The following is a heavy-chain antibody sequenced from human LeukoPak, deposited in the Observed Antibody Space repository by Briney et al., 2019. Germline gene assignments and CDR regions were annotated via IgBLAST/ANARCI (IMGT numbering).Heavy chain of an antibody. CDR1: GYTFNSYD. CDR2: INAGNGNT. D-gene: IGHD3-16*01. J-gene: IGHJ4*02. V-gene: IGHV1-3*01. Sequence: GASVKVSCKASGYTFNSYDIHWVRQAPGQRPEWMGGINAGNGNTKYSQKFQGRVTITRDTSASTAYMELSSLRSEDTAVYYCAGGEDYFDYWGQGTLVTVSS. CDR3: AGGEDYFDY.